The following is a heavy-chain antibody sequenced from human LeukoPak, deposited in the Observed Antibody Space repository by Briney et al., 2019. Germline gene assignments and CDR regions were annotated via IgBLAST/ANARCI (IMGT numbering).Heavy chain of an antibody. J-gene: IGHJ6*02. V-gene: IGHV3-66*01. CDR2: MYSGGST. Sequence: GGSLRLSCAASGFTVSSYYMTWVRQAPGKGLEWVSVMYSGGSTYYADSVKGRVAISRDNSQNTVFLQMNSVRAEDTAVYYCARSYSNHLFGMDVWGQGTAVTVSS. D-gene: IGHD4-11*01. CDR1: GFTVSSYY. CDR3: ARSYSNHLFGMDV.